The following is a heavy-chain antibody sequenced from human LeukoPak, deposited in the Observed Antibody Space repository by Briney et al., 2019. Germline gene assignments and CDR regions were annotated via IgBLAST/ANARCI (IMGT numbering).Heavy chain of an antibody. D-gene: IGHD5-12*01. Sequence: PGGSLRLSCAASGFTFSSYSMNWVRQAPGKGLEWVSYISSSSSTIYYADSVKGRFTISRDSSKNTLYLQMNSLRAEDTAVYYCAKAMWLPKRQLEGAFDIWGQGTMVTVSS. J-gene: IGHJ3*02. CDR1: GFTFSSYS. CDR3: AKAMWLPKRQLEGAFDI. V-gene: IGHV3-48*01. CDR2: ISSSSSTI.